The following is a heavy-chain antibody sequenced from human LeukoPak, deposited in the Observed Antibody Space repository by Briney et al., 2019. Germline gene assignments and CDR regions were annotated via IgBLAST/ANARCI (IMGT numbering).Heavy chain of an antibody. V-gene: IGHV4-59*01. J-gene: IGHJ6*03. Sequence: ASETLSLTCTVSGGSISSYYWSWIRQPPGKGLEWIGYIYYSGSTNYNPSLKSRVTISVDTSKNQFSLKLSSVTAADTAVYYCARFGQVSYYYMDVWGKGTTVTVSS. CDR3: ARFGQVSYYYMDV. D-gene: IGHD3-10*01. CDR1: GGSISSYY. CDR2: IYYSGST.